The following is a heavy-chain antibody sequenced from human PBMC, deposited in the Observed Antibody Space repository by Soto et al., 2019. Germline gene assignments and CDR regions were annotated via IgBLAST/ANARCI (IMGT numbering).Heavy chain of an antibody. J-gene: IGHJ5*02. CDR1: FYTFSNYG. CDR2: ISLYSDGT. D-gene: IGHD2-2*01. CDR3: ARVVQGAEDWLGT. V-gene: IGHV1-18*01. Sequence: ACVXVSFQTSFYTFSNYGISFFLQAPGQPLECLGWISLYSDGTNYAQKFQGRASMTTDTSTTTAYMELRSLRYDDTAVYYCARVVQGAEDWLGTWGQGPLVTVYS.